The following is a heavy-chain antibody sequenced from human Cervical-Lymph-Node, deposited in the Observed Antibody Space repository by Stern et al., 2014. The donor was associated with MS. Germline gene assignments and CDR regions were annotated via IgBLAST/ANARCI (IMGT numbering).Heavy chain of an antibody. D-gene: IGHD1-1*01. V-gene: IGHV5-51*01. CDR1: GYTFTSHW. CDR3: ARRGTTGTIDGFDI. Sequence: VQLVQSGAEVKKPGESVKISCEGSGYTFTSHWIAWVRQVPGKGLEWMWISYPVDSDTRYSPAVRVRVPIAADRYISTAYLQCRTLRASDAAMYDCARRGTTGTIDGFDIWGQGSMVTVSS. J-gene: IGHJ3*02. CDR2: SYPVDSDT.